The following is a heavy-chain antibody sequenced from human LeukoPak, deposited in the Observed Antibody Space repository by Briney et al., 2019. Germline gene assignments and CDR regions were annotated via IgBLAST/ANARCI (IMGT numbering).Heavy chain of an antibody. J-gene: IGHJ4*02. Sequence: SETLSLTCTVSGGSISSSSYYWGWIRQPPGKGLEWIGSIYYSGSTYYNPSLKSRVTISVDTSKNQFSLKLSSVTAADTAVYYCAKVVVVAATPYGPFDYWGQGTLVTVSS. CDR2: IYYSGST. CDR1: GGSISSSSYY. V-gene: IGHV4-39*01. CDR3: AKVVVVAATPYGPFDY. D-gene: IGHD2-15*01.